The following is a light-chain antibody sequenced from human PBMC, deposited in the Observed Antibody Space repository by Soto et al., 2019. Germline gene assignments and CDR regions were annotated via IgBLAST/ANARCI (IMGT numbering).Light chain of an antibody. CDR3: QQSYSTPIT. CDR2: KAS. CDR1: QSISSW. Sequence: DIQMTQFPSTQSASVGDRVIITCRASQSISSWLAWYQQKPGKAPNLLIYKASSLASGVPSRFSGSGSGTDFTLTISSLQPEDFATYYCQQSYSTPITFGQGTRLEIK. V-gene: IGKV1-5*03. J-gene: IGKJ5*01.